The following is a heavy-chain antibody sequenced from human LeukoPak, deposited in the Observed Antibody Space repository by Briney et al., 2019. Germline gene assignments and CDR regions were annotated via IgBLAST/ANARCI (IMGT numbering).Heavy chain of an antibody. CDR3: ARTGGDDYYYGMDV. D-gene: IGHD2-21*02. J-gene: IGHJ6*02. V-gene: IGHV1-18*01. CDR1: GYTFTRYG. Sequence: ASMKVSCKASGYTFTRYGISWMRQAPGQGLEWMGWISTYNGKTSYAQRFQGRVTMTTDTSTSTAYMELRSLRSDDTAVYYCARTGGDDYYYGMDVWGQGTTVTVSS. CDR2: ISTYNGKT.